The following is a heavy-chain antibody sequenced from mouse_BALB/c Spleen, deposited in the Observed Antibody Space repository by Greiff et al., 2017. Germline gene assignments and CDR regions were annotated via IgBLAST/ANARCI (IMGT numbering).Heavy chain of an antibody. CDR1: GYSITSDYV. V-gene: IGHV3-2*02. D-gene: IGHD2-10*01. CDR3: SWACCGNYFFAY. J-gene: IGHJ3*01. CDR2: ISYSGST. Sequence: EVQGVESGPGLVKPSQSLSLTCTVTGYSITSDYVWNGSRQSTGNKREWRGYISYSGSTSYNPSLKSRISITRDTSKNQFFLQLNSVTTEDTATYVCSWACCGNYFFAYWGQGTLVTVSA.